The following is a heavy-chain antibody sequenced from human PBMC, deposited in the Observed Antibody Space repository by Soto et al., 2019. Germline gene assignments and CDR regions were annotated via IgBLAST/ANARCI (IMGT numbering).Heavy chain of an antibody. V-gene: IGHV1-69*13. CDR3: AWTIAADGTSFDP. J-gene: IGHJ5*02. CDR1: GGTFSSYA. CDR2: IIPIFGTA. D-gene: IGHD6-13*01. Sequence: EASVKVSCKASGGTFSSYAISWVRQAPGQGLEWMGGIIPIFGTANYAQKFQGRVTITADESTSTAYMELSSLRSEDTAVYYCAWTIAADGTSFDPWSQGTLVTVSS.